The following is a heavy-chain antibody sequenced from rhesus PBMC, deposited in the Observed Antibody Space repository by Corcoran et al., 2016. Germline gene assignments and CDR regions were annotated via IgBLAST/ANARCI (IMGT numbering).Heavy chain of an antibody. V-gene: IGHV4-65*01. D-gene: IGHD6S26*01. Sequence: QVQLQESGPGLVKPSETLSLTCAVSGGSVSSSNWWSWIHQPPGKGLEWIGYISGSSGSTYYNPSLKSRVTISTDTSKNQFSLKLSSVTAADTAVYYCARDRDSSGWSCDYWGQGVLVTVSS. CDR1: GGSVSSSNW. J-gene: IGHJ4*01. CDR2: ISGSSGST. CDR3: ARDRDSSGWSCDY.